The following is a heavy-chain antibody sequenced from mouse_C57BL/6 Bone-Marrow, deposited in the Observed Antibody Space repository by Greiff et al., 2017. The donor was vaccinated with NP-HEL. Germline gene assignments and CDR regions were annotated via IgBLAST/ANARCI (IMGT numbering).Heavy chain of an antibody. CDR3: AREVTTVVAHYFDY. V-gene: IGHV1-72*01. J-gene: IGHJ2*01. CDR2: IDPNSGGT. Sequence: QVQLQQPGAELVKPGASVKLSCKASGYTFTSYWMHWVKQRPGRGLEWIGRIDPNSGGTKYNEKLKSKATLTVDKPSSTAYMQLSSLTSEDSAVYDCAREVTTVVAHYFDYWGQGTTLTVSS. CDR1: GYTFTSYW. D-gene: IGHD1-1*01.